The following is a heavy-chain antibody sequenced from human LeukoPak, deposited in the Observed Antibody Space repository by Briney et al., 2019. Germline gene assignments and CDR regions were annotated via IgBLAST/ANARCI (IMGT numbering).Heavy chain of an antibody. V-gene: IGHV3-30*02. CDR3: AKDAVVGSGSYYNTNGMWKANYYYYMDV. CDR1: GITFSSYG. Sequence: PGGSLRLSCAASGITFSSYGMYWVRQAPGKGLEWVAFIRYDGSNKYYADSVKGRFTISRDNSKNTLYVQMNSLRAEDTAVYYCAKDAVVGSGSYYNTNGMWKANYYYYMDVWGKGTTVTISS. CDR2: IRYDGSNK. D-gene: IGHD3-10*01. J-gene: IGHJ6*03.